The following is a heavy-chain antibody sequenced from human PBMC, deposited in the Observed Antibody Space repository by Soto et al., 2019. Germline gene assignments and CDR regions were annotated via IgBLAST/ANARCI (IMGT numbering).Heavy chain of an antibody. CDR3: AREGYDSSSCFDY. V-gene: IGHV1-2*04. CDR1: GYTFTGYY. J-gene: IGHJ4*02. CDR2: INPNSGGT. D-gene: IGHD3-22*01. Sequence: GASVKVSCKASGYTFTGYYMHWVRQAPGQGLEWMGWINPNSGGTNYAQKFQGWVTMTRDTSISTAYMELSRLRSDDTAVYYCAREGYDSSSCFDYWGQGTLVTVSS.